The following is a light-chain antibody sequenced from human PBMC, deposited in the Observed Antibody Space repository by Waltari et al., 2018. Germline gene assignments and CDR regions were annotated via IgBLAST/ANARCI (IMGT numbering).Light chain of an antibody. CDR3: SSSAGSNNFV. CDR2: EVS. CDR1: RSDVGGYNN. V-gene: IGLV2-8*01. Sequence: QSALTQPPAASGSAGQSVTISCTGTRSDVGGYNNVPWYQQHPGKAPKLRIYEVSKRPSGVPHRFSGSKSGHTASLTVSGLQAEDEADYYCSSSAGSNNFVFGTGTKVTVL. J-gene: IGLJ1*01.